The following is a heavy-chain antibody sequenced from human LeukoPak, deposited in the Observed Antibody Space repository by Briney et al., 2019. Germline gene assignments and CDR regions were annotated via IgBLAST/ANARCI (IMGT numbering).Heavy chain of an antibody. D-gene: IGHD3-22*01. J-gene: IGHJ4*02. CDR1: GFTFNRYW. CDR2: ISRSSSTI. CDR3: AKGSGYSLNYFDY. V-gene: IGHV3-48*01. Sequence: PGGSLRLSCAASGFTFNRYWMSWVRQAPGKGLEWISYISRSSSTIYYADSVKGRFTISRDNAKNSLYLQMNSLRAEDTAVYYCAKGSGYSLNYFDYWGQGTLVTVSS.